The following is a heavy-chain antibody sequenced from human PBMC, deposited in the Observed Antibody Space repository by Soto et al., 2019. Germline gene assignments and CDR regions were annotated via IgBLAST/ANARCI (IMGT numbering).Heavy chain of an antibody. CDR1: GFTISNYW. Sequence: LRLSCAASGFTISNYWMIWVRQAPGKGLEWVANINEDGRQKFYVDSVKGRFSISRDNAKNSLSLQMNSLRAEDTALYYCTTRAWLDFWGQGILVTVSS. V-gene: IGHV3-7*01. J-gene: IGHJ4*02. CDR3: TTRAWLDF. CDR2: INEDGRQK.